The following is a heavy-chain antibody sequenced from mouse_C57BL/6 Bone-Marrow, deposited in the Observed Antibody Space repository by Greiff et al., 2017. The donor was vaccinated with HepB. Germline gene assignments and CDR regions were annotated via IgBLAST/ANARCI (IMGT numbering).Heavy chain of an antibody. D-gene: IGHD1-1*01. CDR2: IYWDDDK. J-gene: IGHJ4*01. CDR3: ARPIYYYGSSYVENYAMDY. CDR1: GFSLSTSGMG. Sequence: QVTLKVSGPGILQSSQTLSLTCSFSGFSLSTSGMGVSWIRQPSGKGLEWLAHIYWDDDKRYNPSLKSRLTISKDTSRNQVFLKITSVDTADTATYYCARPIYYYGSSYVENYAMDYWGQGTSVTVSS. V-gene: IGHV8-12*01.